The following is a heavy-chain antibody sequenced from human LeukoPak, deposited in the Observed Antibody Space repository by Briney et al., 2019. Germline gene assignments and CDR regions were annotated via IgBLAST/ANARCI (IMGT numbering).Heavy chain of an antibody. CDR3: ARRYFDWLSNQYYFDY. V-gene: IGHV5-51*01. CDR1: GYIFTSYW. CDR2: IYPGDSDT. D-gene: IGHD3-9*01. Sequence: GESLKISCKGSGYIFTSYWIGWGRQLPGKGLEWMGIIYPGDSDTRYSPSFQGQVTTSADKSISTAYLQWSSLKASDTAMYYCARRYFDWLSNQYYFDYWGQGTLVTVSS. J-gene: IGHJ4*02.